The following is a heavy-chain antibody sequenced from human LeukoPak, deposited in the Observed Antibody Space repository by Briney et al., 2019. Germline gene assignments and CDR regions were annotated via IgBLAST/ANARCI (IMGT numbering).Heavy chain of an antibody. J-gene: IGHJ5*02. CDR3: ARDRVTIFGVATQYSWFDP. CDR1: GYTFTSYA. V-gene: IGHV7-4-1*02. Sequence: GASVKVSCKASGYTFTSYAMNWVRQAPGQGLEWMGWINTNTGNPTYAQGFTGRFVFSLDTSVSTAYLQISSLKAEDTAVYYCARDRVTIFGVATQYSWFDPWGQGTLVTVSS. CDR2: INTNTGNP. D-gene: IGHD3-3*01.